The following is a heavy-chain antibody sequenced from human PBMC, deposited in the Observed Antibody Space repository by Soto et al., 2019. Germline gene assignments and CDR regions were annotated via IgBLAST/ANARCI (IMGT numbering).Heavy chain of an antibody. CDR2: IYDSGST. V-gene: IGHV4-59*12. D-gene: IGHD2-15*01. J-gene: IGHJ4*02. CDR3: AREDPHCSGGSCYSGYYDSSGPFDY. CDR1: GGSISSSY. Sequence: SETLSLTCTVSGGSISSSYWSWIRQPPGKGLEWIGYIYDSGSTYYNSSLKSRVTISVDRSKNQFSLKLSSVTAADTAVYYCAREDPHCSGGSCYSGYYDSSGPFDYWGQGTLVTVSS.